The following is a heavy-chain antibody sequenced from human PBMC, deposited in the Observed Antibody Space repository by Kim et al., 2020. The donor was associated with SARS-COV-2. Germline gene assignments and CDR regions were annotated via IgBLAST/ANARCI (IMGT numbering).Heavy chain of an antibody. V-gene: IGHV1-24*01. Sequence: QKFQGRVTMTEDTSTDTAYMELSSLRSEDTAVYYCATKATAPSYLDAFDIWGQGTMVTVSS. J-gene: IGHJ3*02. CDR3: ATKATAPSYLDAFDI.